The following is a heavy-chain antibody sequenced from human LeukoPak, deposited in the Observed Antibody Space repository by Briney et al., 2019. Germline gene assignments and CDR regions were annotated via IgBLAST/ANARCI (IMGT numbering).Heavy chain of an antibody. Sequence: GGSLRLYCAASGFTFSSYWMHWVRQAPGKGLVWVSRINSDGSSTSYADSVKGRFTISRDNAKNTLYLQMNSLRAEDTAVYYCARAWGIVGATFDYWGRGTLVTVSS. J-gene: IGHJ4*02. CDR2: INSDGSST. CDR1: GFTFSSYW. V-gene: IGHV3-74*01. D-gene: IGHD1-26*01. CDR3: ARAWGIVGATFDY.